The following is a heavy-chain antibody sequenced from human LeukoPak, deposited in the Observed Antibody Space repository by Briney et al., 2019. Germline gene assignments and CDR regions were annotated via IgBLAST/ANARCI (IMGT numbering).Heavy chain of an antibody. CDR1: GYTFTSYD. Sequence: ASVKVSCKASGYTFTSYDINWVRQATGQGLEWMGWMNPNSGNTGYAQKFQGRVTMTRNTSISTAYMELSSLRSEDTAVYYCARAPQRRFLESSNYYGMDVWAKGPRSPSP. CDR2: MNPNSGNT. J-gene: IGHJ6*02. CDR3: ARAPQRRFLESSNYYGMDV. D-gene: IGHD3-3*01. V-gene: IGHV1-8*01.